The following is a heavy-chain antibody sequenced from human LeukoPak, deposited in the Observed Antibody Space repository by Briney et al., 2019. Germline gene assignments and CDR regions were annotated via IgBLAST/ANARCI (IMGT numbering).Heavy chain of an antibody. CDR3: ARERIGYGDSYDAFDI. J-gene: IGHJ3*02. Sequence: SETLSLTCTVSGGSISYYYWSWIRQPPGKGLEWIGYIYYSGSTNYNPSLKSRVSISVDTPKNQFSLKLKSVTAADTAVYYCARERIGYGDSYDAFDIWGQGTMVTVSS. CDR2: IYYSGST. V-gene: IGHV4-59*01. D-gene: IGHD4-17*01. CDR1: GGSISYYY.